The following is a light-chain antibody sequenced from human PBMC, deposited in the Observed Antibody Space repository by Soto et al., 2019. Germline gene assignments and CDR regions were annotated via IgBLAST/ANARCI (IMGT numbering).Light chain of an antibody. V-gene: IGKV1-39*01. J-gene: IGKJ2*01. CDR2: AAS. CDR1: QSISSY. Sequence: DIQMTQSPSSLSASVGDRVTLTCRASQSISSYLTWYQKKPESAPKLLIYAASSLRSGVPSRFSGSGSGTHFTLTISGLQLEDFATYYCQQIFIAPRTFGQGTKLEMK. CDR3: QQIFIAPRT.